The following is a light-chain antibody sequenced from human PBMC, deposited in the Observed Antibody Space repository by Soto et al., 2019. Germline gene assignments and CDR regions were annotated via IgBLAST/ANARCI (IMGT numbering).Light chain of an antibody. Sequence: ALTQPPSASGSPGQSVTISCTGTKNDIGVYDFVSWYQHHPGKAPRLIIYEVVQRPSGVPDRFSGSKSGNTASLTVSGLQAADEADYFCKSYAGSNTYVFGSGTKV. CDR2: EVV. V-gene: IGLV2-8*01. J-gene: IGLJ1*01. CDR3: KSYAGSNTYV. CDR1: KNDIGVYDF.